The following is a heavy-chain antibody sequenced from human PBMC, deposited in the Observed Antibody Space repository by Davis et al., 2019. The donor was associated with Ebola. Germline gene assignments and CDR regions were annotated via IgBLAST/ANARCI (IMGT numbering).Heavy chain of an antibody. D-gene: IGHD3-9*01. CDR3: ARDFDGGNYYFDY. Sequence: SVKVSCKTSGGFFSSHPISWVRQAPRQGLEWMGGIIPIFDTPHYAQKFQGRITITADASTSTAYMELSSLRSEDTATYFCARDFDGGNYYFDYWGPGTPVTVPS. J-gene: IGHJ4*02. CDR1: GGFFSSHP. V-gene: IGHV1-69*13. CDR2: IIPIFDTP.